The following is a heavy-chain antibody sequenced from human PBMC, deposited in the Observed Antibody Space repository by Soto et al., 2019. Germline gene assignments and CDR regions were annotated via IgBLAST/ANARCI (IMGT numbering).Heavy chain of an antibody. J-gene: IGHJ5*02. D-gene: IGHD1-20*01. CDR1: GGSISSGGYY. CDR2: IYYSGST. CDR3: ARDQVLKTIGALRRVYNWFDP. V-gene: IGHV4-31*03. Sequence: NPSETLSLTCTVSGGSISSGGYYWSWIRQHPGKGLEWIGYIYYSGSTYYNPSLKSRVTISVDTSKNQFSLKLSSVTAADTAVYYCARDQVLKTIGALRRVYNWFDPWGQGTLVTVSS.